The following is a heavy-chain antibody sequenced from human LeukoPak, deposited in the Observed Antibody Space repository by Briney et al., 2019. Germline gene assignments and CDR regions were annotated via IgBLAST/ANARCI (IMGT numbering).Heavy chain of an antibody. J-gene: IGHJ4*02. CDR2: INPNSGGT. CDR3: ARVGRFGESPLDY. CDR1: GYTFTGYY. D-gene: IGHD3-10*01. V-gene: IGHV1-2*02. Sequence: ASVKVSCKASGYTFTGYYMHWVRQAPGQGLEWMGWINPNSGGTNYAQKVQGRVTMTTDTSTSTAYMDLRSLRSDDTAVYYCARVGRFGESPLDYWGQGTLVTVSS.